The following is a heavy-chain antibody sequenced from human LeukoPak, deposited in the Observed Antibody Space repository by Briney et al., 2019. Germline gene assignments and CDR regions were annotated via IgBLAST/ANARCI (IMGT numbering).Heavy chain of an antibody. Sequence: GGSLRLSCAASGLTFSIHRMNWVRQAPGKGLECVANINQDGSDKYYVDSVKGRFTISRDNAKNSLYLQMNSLRAEDTAVYYCAREVTPYYWGQGTLVTVSS. CDR2: INQDGSDK. D-gene: IGHD2-21*02. CDR3: AREVTPYY. V-gene: IGHV3-7*01. J-gene: IGHJ4*02. CDR1: GLTFSIHR.